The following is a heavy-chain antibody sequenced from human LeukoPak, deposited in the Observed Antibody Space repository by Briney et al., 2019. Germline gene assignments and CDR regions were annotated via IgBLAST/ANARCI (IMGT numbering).Heavy chain of an antibody. CDR2: INSDGSST. V-gene: IGHV3-74*01. Sequence: GGSLRLPCAASGFTFSSYWMHWVRQAPGKGLVWVSRINSDGSSTSYADSVKGRFTISRDNAKNTLYQQMNSLRAEDTAVYYCARDLVGSGWYFGDAFDIWGQGTMVTVSS. D-gene: IGHD6-19*01. CDR1: GFTFSSYW. CDR3: ARDLVGSGWYFGDAFDI. J-gene: IGHJ3*02.